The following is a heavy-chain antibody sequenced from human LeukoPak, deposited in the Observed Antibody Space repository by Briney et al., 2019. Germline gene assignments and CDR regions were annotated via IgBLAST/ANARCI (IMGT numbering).Heavy chain of an antibody. CDR1: GGSINSSYW. CDR3: ARGKSLTRIHPYGHFDL. V-gene: IGHV4-4*02. D-gene: IGHD5-18*01. J-gene: IGHJ2*01. Sequence: SETLSLTCAVSGGSINSSYWWNWVRQPPGKGLEWIGEIYHTGVTNYNSSLKNRVIISVDKSKNQFSLKLRSVNAADTAVYFCARGKSLTRIHPYGHFDLWGRGTLVTVSS. CDR2: IYHTGVT.